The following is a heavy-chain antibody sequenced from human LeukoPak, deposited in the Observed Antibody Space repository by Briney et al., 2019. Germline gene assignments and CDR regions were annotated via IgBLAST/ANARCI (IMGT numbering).Heavy chain of an antibody. V-gene: IGHV3-30*03. CDR1: GFTFSTYG. J-gene: IGHJ5*02. CDR2: ISNDGSNK. CDR3: ARSDVDMAA. D-gene: IGHD5-12*01. Sequence: PGGSLRLSCAASGFTFSTYGMHWVRQAPGKGLEWVAVISNDGSNKLYGDSVQGRFIISRDNSKNTLYLQMNSLRAEDTAVYYCARSDVDMAAWGQGTLVTVSS.